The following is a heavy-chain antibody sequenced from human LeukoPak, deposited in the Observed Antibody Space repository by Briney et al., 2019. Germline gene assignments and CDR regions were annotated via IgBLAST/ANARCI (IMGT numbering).Heavy chain of an antibody. Sequence: GGSVKVSCKASGYTFTSYGISWVRQAPGQGLEWMGWISAYNGNTNYAQKLQGRVTMTTDTSTSTAYMEPRSLRSDDTAVYYCARTYSSSWYTPDWFDPWGQGTLVTVSS. CDR2: ISAYNGNT. D-gene: IGHD6-13*01. J-gene: IGHJ5*02. CDR3: ARTYSSSWYTPDWFDP. V-gene: IGHV1-18*01. CDR1: GYTFTSYG.